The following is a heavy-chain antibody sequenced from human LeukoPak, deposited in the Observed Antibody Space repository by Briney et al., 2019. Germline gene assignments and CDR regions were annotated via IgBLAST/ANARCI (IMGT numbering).Heavy chain of an antibody. D-gene: IGHD6-13*01. CDR3: ASTLAAGTSYFDY. CDR1: GYTLTGYF. V-gene: IGHV1-2*02. J-gene: IGHJ4*02. CDR2: INPNSGGT. Sequence: ASVKVSCKASGYTLTGYFIHWVRQVPGQGLEWMGWINPNSGGTYYAQKFQGRGTMTRDTSISTAYMELGRLTSDDTAVYYCASTLAAGTSYFDYWGQGTLVTVSS.